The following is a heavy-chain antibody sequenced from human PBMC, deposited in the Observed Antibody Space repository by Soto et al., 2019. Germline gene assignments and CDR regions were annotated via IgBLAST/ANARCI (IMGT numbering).Heavy chain of an antibody. J-gene: IGHJ4*02. CDR2: ISWNSGSI. D-gene: IGHD2-2*01. Sequence: GGSLRLSCAASGFTFDDYAMHWVRQAPGKGLEWVSGISWNSGSIGYADSVKGRFTISRDNAKNSLYLQMNSLRAEDTALYYCAKDKYQLYYYFDYWGQGTLVTVSS. CDR3: AKDKYQLYYYFDY. CDR1: GFTFDDYA. V-gene: IGHV3-9*01.